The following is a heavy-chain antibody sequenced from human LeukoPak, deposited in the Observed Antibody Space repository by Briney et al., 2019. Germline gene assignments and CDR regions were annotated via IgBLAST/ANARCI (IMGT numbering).Heavy chain of an antibody. J-gene: IGHJ5*02. Sequence: PSETLSLTCKVSGGSISSSSYYWGWIRQPPGKGREWIGSIYYSGSTYYNPSLKSRVTILVDTSKNQFSLKLSSVTAADTAVYYCAREGQRGIDPWGQGTLVTVSS. D-gene: IGHD6-25*01. CDR3: AREGQRGIDP. V-gene: IGHV4-39*07. CDR2: IYYSGST. CDR1: GGSISSSSYY.